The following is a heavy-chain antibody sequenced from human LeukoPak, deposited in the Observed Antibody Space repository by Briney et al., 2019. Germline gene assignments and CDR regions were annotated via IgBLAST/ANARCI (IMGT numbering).Heavy chain of an antibody. V-gene: IGHV4-30-4*01. CDR3: ARDRDGYNYIDF. CDR2: IYYSGST. D-gene: IGHD5-24*01. J-gene: IGHJ4*02. Sequence: SETLSLTCTVSGGSISSGYYYWSWIRQPPGKGLEWIGYIYYSGSTYYNPSLKSRVTISVDTSKNQFSLKLTSVTAADTAVYYCARDRDGYNYIDFWGQGTLVTVSS. CDR1: GGSISSGYYY.